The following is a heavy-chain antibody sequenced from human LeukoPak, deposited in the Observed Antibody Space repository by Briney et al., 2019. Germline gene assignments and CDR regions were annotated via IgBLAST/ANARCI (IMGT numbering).Heavy chain of an antibody. Sequence: PSQTLSLTCTVSGGSISSGSYYWSRIRQPAGKGLEWIGRIYTSGSTNYNPSLKSRVTISVDTSKNQFSLKLSSVTAADTAVYYCARTPTPTYYDILTGSPGAPFDYWGQGTLVTVSS. CDR1: GGSISSGSYY. J-gene: IGHJ4*02. CDR2: IYTSGST. V-gene: IGHV4-61*02. D-gene: IGHD3-9*01. CDR3: ARTPTPTYYDILTGSPGAPFDY.